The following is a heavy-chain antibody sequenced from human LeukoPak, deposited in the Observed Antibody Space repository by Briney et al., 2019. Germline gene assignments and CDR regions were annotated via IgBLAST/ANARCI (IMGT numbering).Heavy chain of an antibody. V-gene: IGHV4-31*03. CDR3: ARTTVEVTGGGEFDP. CDR2: IYYSGST. D-gene: IGHD2-21*02. J-gene: IGHJ5*02. CDR1: GGSISSGGYY. Sequence: SETLSLTCTVSGGSISSGGYYWSWIRQHPGKGLEWIGYIYYSGSTYYNPSLKSRVTISVDTSKNQFSLKLNSVTAADTAVYYCARTTVEVTGGGEFDPWGQGTLVTVSS.